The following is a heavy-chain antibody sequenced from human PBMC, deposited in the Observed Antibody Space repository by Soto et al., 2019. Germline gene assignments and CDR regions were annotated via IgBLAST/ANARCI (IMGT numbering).Heavy chain of an antibody. Sequence: SEILSLTCAVSGGSISSSNWWSWVRQPPGKGLVWIGEIYHSGSTNYNPSLKSRVTISVDKSKNQFSLKLSSVTAADTAVYYCARRPAAGVYYYYGMDVWGQGTTVT. CDR2: IYHSGST. CDR1: GGSISSSNW. D-gene: IGHD6-13*01. V-gene: IGHV4-4*02. CDR3: ARRPAAGVYYYYGMDV. J-gene: IGHJ6*02.